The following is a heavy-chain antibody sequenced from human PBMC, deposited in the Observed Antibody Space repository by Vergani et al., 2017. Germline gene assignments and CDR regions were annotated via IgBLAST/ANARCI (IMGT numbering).Heavy chain of an antibody. V-gene: IGHV1-3*01. CDR1: GYTFTSYA. CDR3: ARDPGYSSGWYGDY. Sequence: QVQLVQSGAEVKKPGASVKVSCKASGYTFTSYAMHWVRQAPGKRLEWMGWINAGNGNTKYSQKFQGRVTITRDTSASTAYMELSSLRSEDTAVYYCARDPGYSSGWYGDYWGQGTLVTVSS. J-gene: IGHJ4*02. CDR2: INAGNGNT. D-gene: IGHD6-19*01.